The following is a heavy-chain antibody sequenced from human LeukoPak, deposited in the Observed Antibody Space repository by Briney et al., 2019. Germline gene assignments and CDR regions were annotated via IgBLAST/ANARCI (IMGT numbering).Heavy chain of an antibody. CDR1: GFSFNSYS. CDR2: ISSNSAYI. V-gene: IGHV3-21*01. CDR3: ARGSAVVGATTWFDY. D-gene: IGHD1-26*01. J-gene: IGHJ4*02. Sequence: KAGGSLRLSCAASGFSFNSYSMNWVRQAPGKGLEWVSSISSNSAYIYYADSVKGRFTISRDNAKNSLYLQMNSLRAEDTAVYYCARGSAVVGATTWFDYWGQGTLVTASS.